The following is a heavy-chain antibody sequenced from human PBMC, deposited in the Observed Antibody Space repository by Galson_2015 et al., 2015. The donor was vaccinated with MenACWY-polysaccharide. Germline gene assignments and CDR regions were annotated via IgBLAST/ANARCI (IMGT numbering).Heavy chain of an antibody. CDR3: AREGYGSGDNWFDP. V-gene: IGHV1-3*01. J-gene: IGHJ5*02. D-gene: IGHD3-10*01. Sequence: SANGNTKYSQKFQGRLTITRDAFASTAYMELSSLRPEDTAVYYCAREGYGSGDNWFDPWGQGTLVTVSS. CDR2: SANGNT.